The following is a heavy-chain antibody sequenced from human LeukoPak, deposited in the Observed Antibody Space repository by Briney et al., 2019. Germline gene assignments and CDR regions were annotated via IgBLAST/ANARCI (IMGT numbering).Heavy chain of an antibody. Sequence: GGSLRLSCAASGFTFSSYWMSWVRQAPGKGLEWVANIKQDGSEKYYVDSVKGRFTISRDNAKNSLYLQMNSLRAEDTAVYYCARERQLWFGSTTFDCWGQGILVTVSS. CDR2: IKQDGSEK. CDR1: GFTFSSYW. J-gene: IGHJ4*02. CDR3: ARERQLWFGSTTFDC. V-gene: IGHV3-7*01. D-gene: IGHD3-10*01.